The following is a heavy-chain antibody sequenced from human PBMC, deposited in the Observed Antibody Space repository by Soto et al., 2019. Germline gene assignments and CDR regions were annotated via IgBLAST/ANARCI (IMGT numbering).Heavy chain of an antibody. D-gene: IGHD2-15*01. J-gene: IGHJ4*02. CDR1: GGSISSSSYY. CDR2: IYYSGST. V-gene: IGHV4-39*01. Sequence: QLQLQESGPGLVKPSETLSLTCTVSGGSISSSSYYWGWIRQPPGKGLEWIGSIYYSGSTYYNPSLKSRVTISVDTSKNQFSLKLSSVTAADTAVYYCARLSGYGSSFDYWGQGTLVTVSS. CDR3: ARLSGYGSSFDY.